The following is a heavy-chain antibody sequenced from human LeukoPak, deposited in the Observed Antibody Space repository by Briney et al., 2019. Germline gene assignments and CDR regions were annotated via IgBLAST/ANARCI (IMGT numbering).Heavy chain of an antibody. D-gene: IGHD3-16*01. CDR3: ARGASTWYFDL. CDR1: GYTFTGYY. CDR2: INSNSGST. J-gene: IGHJ2*01. V-gene: IGHV1-2*06. Sequence: ASVKVSCKASGYTFTGYYMHWVRQAPGQGLEWMGRINSNSGSTNYAQKFQGRVTMTRDTSISTAYMELSRLRSDDTAVYYCARGASTWYFDLWGRGTLVTVSS.